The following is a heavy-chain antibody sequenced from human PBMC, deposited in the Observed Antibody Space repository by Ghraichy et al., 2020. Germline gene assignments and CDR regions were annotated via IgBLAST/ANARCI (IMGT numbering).Heavy chain of an antibody. J-gene: IGHJ6*03. CDR3: ARDLHDFWSGYYRRNYYYYMDV. CDR2: IIPIFGTA. D-gene: IGHD3-3*01. V-gene: IGHV1-69*13. Sequence: SVKVSCKASGGTFSSYAISWVRQAPGQGLEWMGGIIPIFGTANYAQKFQGRVTITADESTSTAYMELSSLRSEDTAVYYCARDLHDFWSGYYRRNYYYYMDVWGKGTTVTVSS. CDR1: GGTFSSYA.